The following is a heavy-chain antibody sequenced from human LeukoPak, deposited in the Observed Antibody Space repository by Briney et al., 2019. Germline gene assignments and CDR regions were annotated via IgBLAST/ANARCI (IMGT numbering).Heavy chain of an antibody. Sequence: GGSLRLACIASGLTFSGHWIHWVRQAPGMGLVWVSRINEDGRDSMYAESVKGRFTISRDNAKNTVYLQMNSLRAEDTAVYYCVRDETLWTLDWWGQGTLVSVSS. CDR1: GLTFSGHW. CDR2: INEDGRDS. D-gene: IGHD1-1*01. J-gene: IGHJ4*02. CDR3: VRDETLWTLDW. V-gene: IGHV3-74*03.